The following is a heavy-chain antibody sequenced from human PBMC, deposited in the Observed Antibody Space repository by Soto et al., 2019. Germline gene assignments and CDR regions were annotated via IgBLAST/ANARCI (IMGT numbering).Heavy chain of an antibody. CDR2: IGTAGDP. J-gene: IGHJ6*02. V-gene: IGHV3-13*05. D-gene: IGHD3-22*01. CDR1: GFILSGYD. Sequence: EEQLVESGGGLVQPGGSLRLSCVASGFILSGYDMHWVRQATGEGLEWVSAIGTAGDPYYSGSVKGRFTISRGNAENSVYLQMNSLRAEDTAVYYCARAGYDSSGYYFYAMDVWGPGTTVTVSS. CDR3: ARAGYDSSGYYFYAMDV.